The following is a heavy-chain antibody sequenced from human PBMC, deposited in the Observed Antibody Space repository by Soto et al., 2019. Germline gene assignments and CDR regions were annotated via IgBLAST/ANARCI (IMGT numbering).Heavy chain of an antibody. J-gene: IGHJ6*02. CDR3: ARPRFRGMDV. V-gene: IGHV3-7*03. CDR1: GFSLSNYF. Sequence: SGGSLRLSCVASGFSLSNYFMSWVRQAPGKGLEWVANIKEDGSEKYYVESVKGRFTISRDNAKNSLYLQVNSLRDEDTAVYYCARPRFRGMDVWGQGTTVTVSS. D-gene: IGHD3-10*01. CDR2: IKEDGSEK.